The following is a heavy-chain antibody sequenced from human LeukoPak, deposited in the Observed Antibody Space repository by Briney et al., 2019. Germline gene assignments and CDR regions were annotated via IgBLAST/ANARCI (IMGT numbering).Heavy chain of an antibody. D-gene: IGHD2-2*01. CDR2: ISSSSSYI. J-gene: IGHJ4*02. CDR3: ARDWDVVVPAAVAFDY. V-gene: IGHV3-21*01. CDR1: GFTFSSYS. Sequence: GGSLRLSCAASGFTFSSYSMNWVRQAPGKGLEWVSSISSSSSYIYYADSVKGRFTISRDNAKNSRYLQMNSLRAEDTAVYYCARDWDVVVPAAVAFDYWGQGTLVTVSS.